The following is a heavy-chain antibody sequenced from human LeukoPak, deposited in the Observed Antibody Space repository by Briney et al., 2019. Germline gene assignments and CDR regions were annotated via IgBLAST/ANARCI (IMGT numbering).Heavy chain of an antibody. CDR1: GFTFSSYS. Sequence: GGSLRLSCAASGFTFSSYSMNWVRQAPGKGLEWVSSISSSSSYIYYADSVKGRFTISRDNAKNSLYLQMNSLRAKDTAVYYCARDQADDAFDIWGQGTMVTVSS. V-gene: IGHV3-21*01. CDR2: ISSSSSYI. CDR3: ARDQADDAFDI. J-gene: IGHJ3*02.